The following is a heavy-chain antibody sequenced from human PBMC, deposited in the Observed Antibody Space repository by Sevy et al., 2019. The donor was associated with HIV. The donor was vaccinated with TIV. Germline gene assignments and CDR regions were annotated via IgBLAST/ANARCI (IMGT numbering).Heavy chain of an antibody. V-gene: IGHV3-23*01. D-gene: IGHD6-13*01. CDR2: LSGSGGTT. J-gene: IGHJ3*01. CDR3: ATGTTDSSISWVFDV. CDR1: GFSLFSHV. Sequence: GGSLRLSCAASGFSLFSHVMSWVRQAPGKGLEWVSGLSGSGGTTYYADSVKGRFSISRDNSKNKLYLQMSCLRIEDTAVYYCATGTTDSSISWVFDVWGQGTMVTVSS.